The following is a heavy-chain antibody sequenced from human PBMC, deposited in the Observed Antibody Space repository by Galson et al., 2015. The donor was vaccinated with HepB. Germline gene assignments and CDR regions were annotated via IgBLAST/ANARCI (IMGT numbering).Heavy chain of an antibody. V-gene: IGHV3-7*01. CDR2: INQDGNEQ. CDR1: TFTFSSYW. Sequence: SLRLSCAASTFTFSSYWMTWVRQAPGKGLEWVANINQDGNEQYYADSVKGRFTISRDNAKNSLYLRMNSLRVGDTAMYYCARDYDPGARPLWYFDLWGRGTLVTVSS. CDR3: ARDYDPGARPLWYFDL. J-gene: IGHJ2*01. D-gene: IGHD3-3*01.